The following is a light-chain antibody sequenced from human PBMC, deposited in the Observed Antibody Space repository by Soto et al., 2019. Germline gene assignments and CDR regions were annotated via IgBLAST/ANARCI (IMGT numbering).Light chain of an antibody. V-gene: IGKV1-33*01. Sequence: DIQMTQSPSSLSASVGDRVNITCQASQDISNYLNWYHQKPGKAPKLLTYDASNLETGVPSSFSQSSSRTDFTFAISSLQPEDIATYYCQQYDNLPFTFGQGTRLEIK. CDR2: DAS. CDR3: QQYDNLPFT. J-gene: IGKJ5*01. CDR1: QDISNY.